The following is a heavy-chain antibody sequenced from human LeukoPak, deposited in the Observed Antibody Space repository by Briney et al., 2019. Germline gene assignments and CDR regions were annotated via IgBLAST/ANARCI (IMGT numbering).Heavy chain of an antibody. CDR3: ARDRYYYDSSGYYYGWFDP. CDR1: GGSISSSSYY. D-gene: IGHD3-22*01. Sequence: SETLSLTCTVSGGSISSSSYYWSWIRQPAGKGLEWIGRLYTSGSINYNPSLKSRVTMSADTSKNLCSLKLSSVTAADTAVYYCARDRYYYDSSGYYYGWFDPWGQGTLVTVSS. V-gene: IGHV4-61*02. CDR2: LYTSGSI. J-gene: IGHJ5*02.